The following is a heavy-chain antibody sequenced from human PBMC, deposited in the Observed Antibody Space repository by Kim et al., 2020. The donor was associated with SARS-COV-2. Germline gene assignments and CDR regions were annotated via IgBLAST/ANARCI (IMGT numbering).Heavy chain of an antibody. Sequence: GGSLRLSCAASGFIFSDYYMSWIRQAPGKGLEWVSYIRNSGSDRYYADSVQGRFTISRDDTKNSLYLHMNSLRAEDTAVYYCARALRGSYWRDAFDIWGQGTMVTVSS. CDR1: GFIFSDYY. D-gene: IGHD3-10*01. CDR3: ARALRGSYWRDAFDI. J-gene: IGHJ3*02. CDR2: IRNSGSDR. V-gene: IGHV3-11*01.